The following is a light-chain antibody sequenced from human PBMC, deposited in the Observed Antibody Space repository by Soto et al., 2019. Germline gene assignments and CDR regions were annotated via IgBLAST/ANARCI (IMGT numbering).Light chain of an antibody. CDR1: NSDVGGYNY. CDR2: DVS. Sequence: QSALTQPASVSGSPGQSITISCTGTNSDVGGYNYVSWYQQHPGKAPKLLIYDVSNRPSGVSNRFSASKSGNTASLTISGLQAEDEADYYCSSRTSSSTRVVFGGGTKLTV. V-gene: IGLV2-14*01. J-gene: IGLJ2*01. CDR3: SSRTSSSTRVV.